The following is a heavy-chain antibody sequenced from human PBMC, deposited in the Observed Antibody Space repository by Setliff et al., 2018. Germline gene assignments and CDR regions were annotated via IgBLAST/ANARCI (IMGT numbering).Heavy chain of an antibody. Sequence: SETLSLTCTVSGGSISSYYWSWIRQPPGKGLEWIGYVYYSRSTNYNPSLKSRVTISVDTSKNQFSLKLSSVTAADTAVYYCARAPRGKNAFDIWGQGTMVTVSS. CDR2: VYYSRST. CDR3: ARAPRGKNAFDI. J-gene: IGHJ3*02. D-gene: IGHD3-10*01. V-gene: IGHV4-59*01. CDR1: GGSISSYY.